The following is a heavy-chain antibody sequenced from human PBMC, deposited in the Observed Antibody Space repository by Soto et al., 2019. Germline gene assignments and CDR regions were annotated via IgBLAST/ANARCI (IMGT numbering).Heavy chain of an antibody. V-gene: IGHV1-3*01. D-gene: IGHD3-10*01. Sequence: ASVKVSCKASGYTFTSYAMHWVRQAPGQRLEWMGWINAGNGNTKYSQKFQGRVTITRDTSASTAYMELSSLRSEDTAVYYCARAPSIRTMVRGVIPVHWFDPWGQGTPVTVSS. J-gene: IGHJ5*02. CDR1: GYTFTSYA. CDR3: ARAPSIRTMVRGVIPVHWFDP. CDR2: INAGNGNT.